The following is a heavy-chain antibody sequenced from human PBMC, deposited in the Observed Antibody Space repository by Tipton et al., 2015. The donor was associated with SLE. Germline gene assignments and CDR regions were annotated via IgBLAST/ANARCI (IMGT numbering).Heavy chain of an antibody. V-gene: IGHV4-39*07. D-gene: IGHD1-14*01. CDR1: GDSISSTSYY. CDR2: IYYTGTI. Sequence: GLVKPSETLSLTCTVSGDSISSTSYYWGWIRQTPGQGLEWIGSIYYTGTIFYNPSLKSRVTISEDTSKNEFSLKLSSVTAADTAVYYCAKGVREGQPPGYYYYYAMDVWGQGTTVTVSS. CDR3: AKGVREGQPPGYYYYYAMDV. J-gene: IGHJ6*02.